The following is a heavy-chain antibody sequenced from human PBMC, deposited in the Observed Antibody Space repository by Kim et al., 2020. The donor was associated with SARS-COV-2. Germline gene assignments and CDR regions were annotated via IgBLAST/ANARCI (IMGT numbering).Heavy chain of an antibody. Sequence: SVKVSCKASGGTFSSYAISWVRQAPGQGLEWMGGIIPIFGTANYAQKFQGRVTITADESTSTAYMELSSLRSEDTAVYYCARNQWLTEAPYYYYGMDVGGQGTTVTVSS. CDR1: GGTFSSYA. J-gene: IGHJ6*02. CDR2: IIPIFGTA. D-gene: IGHD6-19*01. V-gene: IGHV1-69*13. CDR3: ARNQWLTEAPYYYYGMDV.